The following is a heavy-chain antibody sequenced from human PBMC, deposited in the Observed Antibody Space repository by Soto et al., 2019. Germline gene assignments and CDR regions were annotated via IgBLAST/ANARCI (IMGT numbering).Heavy chain of an antibody. CDR2: IYYSGST. CDR3: AREDYGALFDY. D-gene: IGHD4-17*01. CDR1: GGSISSYY. J-gene: IGHJ4*02. Sequence: SETLSLTCTVSGGSISSYYWSWIRQPPGKGLEWIGYIYYSGSTNYNPSLKSRVTISVDTSKNQFSLKLSSVTAADTAVYYCAREDYGALFDYWGQGTLVTVSS. V-gene: IGHV4-59*01.